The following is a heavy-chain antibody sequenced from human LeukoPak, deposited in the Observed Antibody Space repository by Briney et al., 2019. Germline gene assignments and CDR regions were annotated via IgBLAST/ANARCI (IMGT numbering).Heavy chain of an antibody. CDR2: INHSGST. D-gene: IGHD5-18*01. Sequence: KPSETLSLTCAVYGGSFSGYYWSWIRQPPGKGLEWIGEINHSGSTNYNPSLKSRVTISVDTSKNQFSLKLSSVTAADTAVYYCARVSPRYSYSDWGQGTLVTVSS. J-gene: IGHJ4*02. CDR1: GGSFSGYY. CDR3: ARVSPRYSYSD. V-gene: IGHV4-34*01.